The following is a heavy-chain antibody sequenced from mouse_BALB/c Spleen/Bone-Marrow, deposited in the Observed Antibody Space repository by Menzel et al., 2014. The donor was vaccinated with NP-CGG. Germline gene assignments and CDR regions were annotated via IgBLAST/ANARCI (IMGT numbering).Heavy chain of an antibody. Sequence: EVQVVESGGGLVQPGGSRKLSCAASGFTFSSFGMHWVRQAPEKGLEWVAYISSGSSTIYYADTVKGRFTISRDNPKNTLFLQMTSLRSEDTAMYYCARGXXXAWXXYWGQGTLVTVSA. CDR1: GFTFSSFG. CDR2: ISSGSSTI. J-gene: IGHJ3*01. CDR3: ARGXXXAWXXY. V-gene: IGHV5-17*02.